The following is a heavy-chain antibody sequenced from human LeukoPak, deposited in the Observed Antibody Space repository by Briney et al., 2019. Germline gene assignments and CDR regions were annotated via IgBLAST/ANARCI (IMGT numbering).Heavy chain of an antibody. CDR3: ASQEEAVWPEPLDY. J-gene: IGHJ4*02. V-gene: IGHV3-48*03. CDR2: VSSDGTNM. D-gene: IGHD1-14*01. Sequence: GGSLRLSCAASGFTFSSYEMNWVRQAPGKGLEWVSYVSSDGTNMYYADSVKGRFTISRDNAKNSLYLQMNSLRAEDTAVYYCASQEEAVWPEPLDYWGQGTLVTVSS. CDR1: GFTFSSYE.